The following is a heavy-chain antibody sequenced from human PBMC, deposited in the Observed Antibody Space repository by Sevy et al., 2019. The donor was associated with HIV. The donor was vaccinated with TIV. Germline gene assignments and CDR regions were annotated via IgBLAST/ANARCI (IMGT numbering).Heavy chain of an antibody. CDR3: ARDRNYYDSSLGY. Sequence: SETLSLTCAVSAGSISSGDYYWSCIRLPPGKGLKWIGYIYSSGSTNYNPSLKSRVTISVDPSKNQFFLRLTSVTAADTAVYFCARDRNYYDSSLGYWGQGTLVTVSS. CDR2: IYSSGST. D-gene: IGHD3-22*01. J-gene: IGHJ4*02. V-gene: IGHV4-30-4*01. CDR1: AGSISSGDYY.